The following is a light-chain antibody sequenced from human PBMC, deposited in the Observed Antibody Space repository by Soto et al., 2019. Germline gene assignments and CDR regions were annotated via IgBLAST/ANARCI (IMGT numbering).Light chain of an antibody. CDR1: QSVSNN. CDR2: GAS. Sequence: KVMTQSPATLSMSPGERATLSCRASQSVSNNLAWYQQKPGQAPRLLIYGASTSATGIPARFSGSGSGTEFTLNIRSLQSQDFALYSCQQYHDWPWTFGPGTNVEI. CDR3: QQYHDWPWT. J-gene: IGKJ1*01. V-gene: IGKV3-15*01.